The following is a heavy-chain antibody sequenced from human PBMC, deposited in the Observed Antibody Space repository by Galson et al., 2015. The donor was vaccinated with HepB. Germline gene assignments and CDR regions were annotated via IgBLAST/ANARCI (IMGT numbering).Heavy chain of an antibody. CDR3: ARGGIHVLRFLEWLLYDYFQN. J-gene: IGHJ1*01. CDR2: MNPNSGDA. V-gene: IGHV1-2*04. CDR1: GYTFTDYY. D-gene: IGHD3-3*01. Sequence: SVKVSCKASGYTFTDYYIHWVRQAPGQGLEWMGWMNPNSGDANYAQKFQGWVTMTRDTSISTAYMELSRLKPDDTAVYYCARGGIHVLRFLEWLLYDYFQNWGQGTQVTVSS.